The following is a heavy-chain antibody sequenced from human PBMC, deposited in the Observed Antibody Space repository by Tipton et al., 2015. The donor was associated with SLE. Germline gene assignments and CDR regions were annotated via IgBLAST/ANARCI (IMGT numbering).Heavy chain of an antibody. J-gene: IGHJ3*02. D-gene: IGHD2-8*02. CDR3: ARDRDIVLEPVPIPPAFDI. V-gene: IGHV4-39*07. CDR2: ISYSGAT. CDR1: GGSIRDYPYR. Sequence: LRLSCSVSGGSIRDYPYRWAWIRQSPGKGPEWIASISYSGATYYNPSLKSRVIISLDTSRNHFSLKLTSVTAADTAVYFCARDRDIVLEPVPIPPAFDIWGQGTTVTVSS.